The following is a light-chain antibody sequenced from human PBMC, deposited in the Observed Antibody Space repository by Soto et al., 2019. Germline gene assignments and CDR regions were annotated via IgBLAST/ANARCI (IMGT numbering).Light chain of an antibody. CDR3: QQYNNWPLLS. CDR2: AAS. CDR1: QSVFGN. V-gene: IGKV3D-15*01. Sequence: ELLMTQSPVTLSVSPGETATLSCRASQSVFGNLAWYQQKPGQAPRLLVFAASARAAGIPARFSGGGSGTEYTLTISSLQSEDFAVYYCQQYNNWPLLSFGGGTKVEL. J-gene: IGKJ4*01.